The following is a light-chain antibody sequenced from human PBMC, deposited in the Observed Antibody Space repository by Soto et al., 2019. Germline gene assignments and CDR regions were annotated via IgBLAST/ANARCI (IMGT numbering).Light chain of an antibody. CDR1: SSDVGRYNY. J-gene: IGLJ3*02. V-gene: IGLV2-11*01. CDR3: CSYVDSYTCV. Sequence: QSALTQPRSVSGYPGQSVTISCTGTSSDVGRYNYVSWFQQHPGKAPKLLIYDVSERPSGVPDRFSGSKSGYTASLTISGLQAEDEADYYCCSYVDSYTCVFGGGTQLTVL. CDR2: DVS.